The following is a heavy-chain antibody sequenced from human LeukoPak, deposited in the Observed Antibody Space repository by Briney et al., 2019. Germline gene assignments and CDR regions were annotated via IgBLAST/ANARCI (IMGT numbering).Heavy chain of an antibody. D-gene: IGHD4-17*01. CDR2: VNPKSGDT. V-gene: IGHV1-2*06. J-gene: IGHJ4*02. Sequence: ASVKVSCKASGYTFTGYYLHWVRQAPGQGLEWMGRVNPKSGDTLYAQKFQGRVTMTRGTSISTVYMELSGLRSDDTAVYYCARDPTVTGYWGQGTLVTVSS. CDR3: ARDPTVTGY. CDR1: GYTFTGYY.